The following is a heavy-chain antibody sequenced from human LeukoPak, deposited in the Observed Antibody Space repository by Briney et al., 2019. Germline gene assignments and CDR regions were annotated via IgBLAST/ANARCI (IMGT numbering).Heavy chain of an antibody. Sequence: ASVKVSCKASGYPFTSYCIHWVRQAPGQGLEWMGIINPSGGSTRYAQKFQGRVTMTRDTSTSTVSMELSSLRSEDTAVYYCARATRGYDSGRDLDSGGQGTLVTVSS. J-gene: IGHJ4*02. CDR1: GYPFTSYC. V-gene: IGHV1-46*01. CDR3: ARATRGYDSGRDLDS. D-gene: IGHD3-10*01. CDR2: INPSGGST.